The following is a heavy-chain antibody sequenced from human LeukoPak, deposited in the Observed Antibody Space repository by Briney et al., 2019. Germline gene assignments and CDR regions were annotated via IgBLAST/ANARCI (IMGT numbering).Heavy chain of an antibody. J-gene: IGHJ4*02. V-gene: IGHV3-30*18. CDR1: GFTFSSYG. CDR2: ISYDGSNK. Sequence: PGGSLRLSCAASGFTFSSYGMHWVRQAPGKGLEWVAVISYDGSNKYYADSVKGRFTISRDNSKNTLYLQMNSLRAEDTAVYYCAKGAAAAMGYFDYWGQGTLVTVSS. CDR3: AKGAAAAMGYFDY. D-gene: IGHD6-13*01.